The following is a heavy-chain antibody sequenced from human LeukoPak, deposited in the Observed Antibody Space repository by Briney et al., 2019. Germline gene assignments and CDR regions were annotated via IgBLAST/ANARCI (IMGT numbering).Heavy chain of an antibody. CDR3: AKDRAGTPWAD. CDR1: GFTFSSYA. Sequence: GGSLRLSCAASGFTFSSYAMSWVRQAPGKGLEWVSAISGSGGSTYYADSVTGRFTISRDNSKNPLYLQMNSLRAEDTAVYYCAKDRAGTPWADWGQGTLVTVSS. J-gene: IGHJ4*02. CDR2: ISGSGGST. D-gene: IGHD1-1*01. V-gene: IGHV3-23*01.